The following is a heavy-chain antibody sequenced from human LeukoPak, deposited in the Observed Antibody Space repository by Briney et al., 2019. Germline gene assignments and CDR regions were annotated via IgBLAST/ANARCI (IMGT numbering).Heavy chain of an antibody. Sequence: GGTLRLSCAASGSTFSSYSMSWVRQAPGKGLEWVSVISGNGGDTFYADSVKGRFTISRDSSKHTLYLQMNSLRVEDTAVYYCAKGRTLVGGSTRSYDYWGQGTLVTVSS. CDR1: GSTFSSYS. J-gene: IGHJ4*02. CDR3: AKGRTLVGGSTRSYDY. V-gene: IGHV3-23*01. CDR2: ISGNGGDT. D-gene: IGHD1-26*01.